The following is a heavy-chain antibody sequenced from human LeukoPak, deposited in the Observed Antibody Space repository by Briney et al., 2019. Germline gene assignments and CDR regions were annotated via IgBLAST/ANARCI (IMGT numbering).Heavy chain of an antibody. D-gene: IGHD1-26*01. CDR3: AKSASRSYGTFDY. CDR1: GITLSSHG. Sequence: GTSLRLSCAASGITLSSHGMSWVRQAPGKGLEWVAVLWYDGVTKLHLESVEGRFTISRDDSKNTLYLQMNGLRADDTAVYYCAKSASRSYGTFDYWGQGTLVTVSS. V-gene: IGHV3-33*06. CDR2: LWYDGVTK. J-gene: IGHJ4*02.